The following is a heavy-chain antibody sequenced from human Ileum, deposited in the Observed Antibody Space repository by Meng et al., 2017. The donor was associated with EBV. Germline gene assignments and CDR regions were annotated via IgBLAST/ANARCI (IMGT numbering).Heavy chain of an antibody. CDR1: NGSVSSYGYY. J-gene: IGHJ4*02. CDR3: ARERGGGDRGIQ. V-gene: IGHV4-61*08. D-gene: IGHD2-21*02. CDR2: MSYTGST. Sequence: QVTLHESGPGLVKPSETLSLTCSVSNGSVSSYGYYWTWIRQPPGKGLEWIGYMSYTGSTNYKSTLKSRVTISVDKSKNQFSLKLSSVTAADTAVYYCARERGGGDRGIQWGQGTLVTVSS.